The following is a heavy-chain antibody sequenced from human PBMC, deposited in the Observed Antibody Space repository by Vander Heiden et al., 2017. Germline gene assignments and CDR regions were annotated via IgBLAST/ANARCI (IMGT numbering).Heavy chain of an antibody. D-gene: IGHD1-20*01. Sequence: EVLLVAPGGGLVTPGGSLSLSCAAPGFTFSNHIMNWFRQAPGKGLEWVSSISTSSTYRYYAESVKGRFTNSRDNAKNSLFLQMNNLRAEDTAVYYCARVDNWNDLDYWGQGTLVTVSA. CDR3: ARVDNWNDLDY. CDR2: ISTSSTYR. J-gene: IGHJ4*02. CDR1: GFTFSNHI. V-gene: IGHV3-21*01.